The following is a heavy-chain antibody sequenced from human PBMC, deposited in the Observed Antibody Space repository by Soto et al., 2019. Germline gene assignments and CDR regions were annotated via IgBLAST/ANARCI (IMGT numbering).Heavy chain of an antibody. CDR3: ARGGIAARPTPDY. Sequence: ASVKVSCNASGYTFASYGINWVRQAPGQGLEWMGWISGYNGNTKYAQKFRGRVTMTTDTSTSTAYMELRSLRSDDTALYYCARGGIAARPTPDYWGQGTLVTVS. J-gene: IGHJ4*02. CDR2: ISGYNGNT. V-gene: IGHV1-18*01. D-gene: IGHD6-6*01. CDR1: GYTFASYG.